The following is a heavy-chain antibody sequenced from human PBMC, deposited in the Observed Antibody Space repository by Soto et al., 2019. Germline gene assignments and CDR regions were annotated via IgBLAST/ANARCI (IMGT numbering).Heavy chain of an antibody. CDR3: ARGYTVTNDAFDI. CDR2: MNPNSGNT. J-gene: IGHJ3*02. D-gene: IGHD4-17*01. Sequence: ASVKVSCKASGYTFTSYGISWVRQAPGQGLEWMGWMNPNSGNTGYAQKFQGRVTMTRNTSISTAYMELSSLRSEDTAVYYCARGYTVTNDAFDIWGQGTMVTVSS. CDR1: GYTFTSYG. V-gene: IGHV1-8*02.